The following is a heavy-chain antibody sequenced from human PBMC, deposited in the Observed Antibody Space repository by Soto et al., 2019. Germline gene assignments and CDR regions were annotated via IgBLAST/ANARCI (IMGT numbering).Heavy chain of an antibody. J-gene: IGHJ4*02. CDR3: ARRIEAAGYYFDY. CDR1: GYSFTSYW. CDR2: IYPGDSDT. D-gene: IGHD6-13*01. Sequence: PGESLKISCKGSGYSFTSYWISWVRQIPGKGLEWMGIIYPGDSDTRYSPSFQGQVTISADKSISTAYVQWSSLKASDSAMYHCARRIEAAGYYFDYWGQGTLVTVS. V-gene: IGHV5-51*01.